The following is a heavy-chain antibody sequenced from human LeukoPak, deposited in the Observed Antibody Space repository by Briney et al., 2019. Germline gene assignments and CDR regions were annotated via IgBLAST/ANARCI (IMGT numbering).Heavy chain of an antibody. V-gene: IGHV3-11*01. D-gene: IGHD1-26*01. CDR2: ISSSGSTI. CDR3: ATSEPYYYGMDV. J-gene: IGHJ6*02. CDR1: GFTFSDYY. Sequence: PGRSRRLSWSGSGFTFSDYYMSWIRQAPGKGLDWVSYISSSGSTIYYADSVKGRFTISRDNAKSSLYLQMNSLRAEDTAVYYCATSEPYYYGMDVWGQGTTVTVSS.